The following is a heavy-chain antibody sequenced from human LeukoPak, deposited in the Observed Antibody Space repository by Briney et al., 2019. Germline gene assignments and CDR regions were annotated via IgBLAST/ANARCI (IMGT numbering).Heavy chain of an antibody. Sequence: PSETLSLTCTVSGDSISSYYWSWIRQPPGKGLEWIGYIYYSGSTNYNPSLKSRVTISVDTSKNQFSLKLSSVTAADTAVYYCARRGNLRYSSGWYLGSWFDPWGQGTLVTVSS. D-gene: IGHD6-19*01. J-gene: IGHJ5*02. V-gene: IGHV4-59*12. CDR3: ARRGNLRYSSGWYLGSWFDP. CDR2: IYYSGST. CDR1: GDSISSYY.